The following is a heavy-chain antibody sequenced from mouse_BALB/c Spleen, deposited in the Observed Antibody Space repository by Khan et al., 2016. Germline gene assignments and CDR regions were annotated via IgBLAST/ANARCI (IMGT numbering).Heavy chain of an antibody. CDR2: MNTYTGEP. D-gene: IGHD2-4*01. CDR1: GYTFTNYG. Sequence: QVQLQQSGPELKKPGETAKISCKASGYTFTNYGMNWVKQAPGKGLKWMGWMNTYTGEPTYADDFKGRFAFSLKTSARTAYLQINNLKNEDTPTDYCGRDVDYVGGWCFGVWGAGTAVTVSS. CDR3: GRDVDYVGGWCFGV. J-gene: IGHJ1*01. V-gene: IGHV9-3-1*01.